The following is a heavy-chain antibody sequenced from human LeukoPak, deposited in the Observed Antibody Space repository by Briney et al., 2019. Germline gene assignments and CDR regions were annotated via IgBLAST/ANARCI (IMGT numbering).Heavy chain of an antibody. Sequence: GGSLRLSREASGFTFSASTMNWVRQSPGKGLEWVSSISSDETYIKYADSVKGPFSISRDNAKNSLFLEMRSVRVDDTAAYFCARDYYDSSASATFDSWGQGNLVTVSS. CDR2: ISSDETYI. CDR3: ARDYYDSSASATFDS. D-gene: IGHD3-22*01. V-gene: IGHV3-21*01. J-gene: IGHJ4*02. CDR1: GFTFSAST.